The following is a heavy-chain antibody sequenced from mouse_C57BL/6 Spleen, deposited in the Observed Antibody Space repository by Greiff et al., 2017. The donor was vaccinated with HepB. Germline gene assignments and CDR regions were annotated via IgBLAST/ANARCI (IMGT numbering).Heavy chain of an antibody. D-gene: IGHD1-1*01. J-gene: IGHJ4*01. CDR3: ARTAYYYGSSSYAMDY. CDR1: GYTFTTYP. CDR2: FHPYNDDT. V-gene: IGHV1-47*01. Sequence: VQVVESGAELVKPGASVKMSCKASGYTFTTYPIEWMKQNHGKSLEWIGNFHPYNDDTKYNEKFKGKATLTVEKSSSTVYLELSRLTSDDSAVYYCARTAYYYGSSSYAMDYWGQGTSVTVSS.